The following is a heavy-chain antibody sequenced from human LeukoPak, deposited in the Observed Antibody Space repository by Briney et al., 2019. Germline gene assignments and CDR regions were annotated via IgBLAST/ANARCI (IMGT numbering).Heavy chain of an antibody. CDR1: GGSISSSNW. D-gene: IGHD1-26*01. CDR2: IYHSGST. Sequence: SGTLSLTCAVSGGSISSSNWWSWVRQPPGKGLEWIGEIYHSGSTNYNPSLKSRVTISVDTSKNQFSLKLSSVTAADTAVYYCARARYSGSYDYWGQGTLVTVSS. V-gene: IGHV4-4*02. J-gene: IGHJ4*02. CDR3: ARARYSGSYDY.